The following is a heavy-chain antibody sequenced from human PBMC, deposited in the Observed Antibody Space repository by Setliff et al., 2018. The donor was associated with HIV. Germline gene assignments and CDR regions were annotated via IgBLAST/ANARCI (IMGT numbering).Heavy chain of an antibody. Sequence: SETLSLTCTVSGGSISSGSYYWSWIRQPAGEGLEWIGQIHTTGTTNCNPSLKSRVTISVDTSKNQFSLKLSSVTAADTAVYYCARRTLITGYDYWGQGTLVTVSS. J-gene: IGHJ4*02. V-gene: IGHV4-61*09. CDR3: ARRTLITGYDY. CDR2: IHTTGTT. D-gene: IGHD3-16*01. CDR1: GGSISSGSYY.